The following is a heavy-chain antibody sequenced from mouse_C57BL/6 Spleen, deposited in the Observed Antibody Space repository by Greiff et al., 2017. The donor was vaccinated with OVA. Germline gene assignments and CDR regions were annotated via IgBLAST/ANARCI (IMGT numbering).Heavy chain of an antibody. J-gene: IGHJ3*01. CDR2: IYPGNSDT. V-gene: IGHV1-5*01. CDR1: GYTFTSYW. Sequence: VQLKQSGTVLARPGASVKMSCKTSGYTFTSYWMHWVKQRPGQGLEWIGAIYPGNSDTSYNQKFKGKAKLTAVTSASTAYMELSSLTNEDSAVYYCTGLYYYGSSPFAYWGQGTLVTVSA. CDR3: TGLYYYGSSPFAY. D-gene: IGHD1-1*01.